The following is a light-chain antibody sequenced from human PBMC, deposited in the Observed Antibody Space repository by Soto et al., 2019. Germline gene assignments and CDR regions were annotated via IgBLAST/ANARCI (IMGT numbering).Light chain of an antibody. Sequence: QSAMSHPASVSWSPGHSITISCTGTSSDVGFYNFVSWYQHLPGKAPKVILYEVNGRPSGISNRFSGSKSGNTASLTISGLQAEDAGDYYCSSFTTTNPIWVFGGGT. CDR2: EVN. J-gene: IGLJ3*02. CDR3: SSFTTTNPIWV. V-gene: IGLV2-14*01. CDR1: SSDVGFYNF.